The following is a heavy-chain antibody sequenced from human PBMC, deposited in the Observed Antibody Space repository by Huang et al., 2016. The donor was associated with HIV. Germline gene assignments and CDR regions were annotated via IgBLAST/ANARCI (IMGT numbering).Heavy chain of an antibody. V-gene: IGHV5-51*03. Sequence: EVQLVQSGAVVKKPGESLKISCKGSGYRFTNYWIGWVRQMPGKGLEWMGIIDPGDSDTKYSPSLQGQVTISADKSVSTAYLQWGRLKASDSAVYYCARPLLGYSNGYYFDNWGQGTLVTVSS. CDR2: IDPGDSDT. D-gene: IGHD5-18*01. CDR1: GYRFTNYW. J-gene: IGHJ4*02. CDR3: ARPLLGYSNGYYFDN.